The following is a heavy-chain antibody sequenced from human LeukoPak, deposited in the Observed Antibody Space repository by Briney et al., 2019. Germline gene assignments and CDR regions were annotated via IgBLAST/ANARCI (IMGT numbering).Heavy chain of an antibody. CDR3: SGGIQLWLGSDY. CDR2: ISSSSSYI. D-gene: IGHD5-18*01. CDR1: GFTFSSYS. Sequence: KPGGSLRLSCAASGFTFSSYSMNWVRQAPGKGLEWVSSISSSSSYIYYADSVKGRFTISRDNSKNTLYLQMNSLRAEDTAVYYCSGGIQLWLGSDYWGQGTLVTVSS. V-gene: IGHV3-21*01. J-gene: IGHJ4*02.